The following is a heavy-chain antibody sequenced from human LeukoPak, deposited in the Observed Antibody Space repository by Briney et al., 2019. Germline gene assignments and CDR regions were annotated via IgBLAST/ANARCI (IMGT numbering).Heavy chain of an antibody. J-gene: IGHJ4*02. Sequence: APVKVSCKASGYTFTGYYMHWVRQAPGQGLEWMGWINPNSGGTNYAQKFQGRVTMTRDTSISTAYMELSRLRSDDTAVYYCARGRVIGSGVSYFDYWGQGALVTVSS. V-gene: IGHV1-2*02. D-gene: IGHD3-10*01. CDR1: GYTFTGYY. CDR3: ARGRVIGSGVSYFDY. CDR2: INPNSGGT.